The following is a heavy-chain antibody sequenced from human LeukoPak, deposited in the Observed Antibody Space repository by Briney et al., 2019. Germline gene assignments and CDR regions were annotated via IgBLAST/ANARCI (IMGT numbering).Heavy chain of an antibody. Sequence: GGSLRLSCAASGFTFSSYAMHWVRQAPGKGLEWVAVISYDGSNKYYADSVKGRFTISRDNSKNTLYLQMNSLRAEDTAVYYCAKGEGNSLDYWGQGTLVTVSS. D-gene: IGHD1-26*01. J-gene: IGHJ4*02. V-gene: IGHV3-30-3*01. CDR1: GFTFSSYA. CDR2: ISYDGSNK. CDR3: AKGEGNSLDY.